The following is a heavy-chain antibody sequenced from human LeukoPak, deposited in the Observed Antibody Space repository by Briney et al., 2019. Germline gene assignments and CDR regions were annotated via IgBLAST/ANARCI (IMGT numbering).Heavy chain of an antibody. CDR1: GFTFSDYW. CDR3: ARGPYHDFWSGYR. CDR2: IKQDASEK. D-gene: IGHD3-3*01. Sequence: PGGSLRLSCAASGFTFSDYWMNWVRQAPGKGLEWVANIKQDASEKYYVDSVKGRFTISRDNTKNSLYLQMNNLRAEDTAVYYCARGPYHDFWSGYRWGQGTLVTVSS. V-gene: IGHV3-7*01. J-gene: IGHJ4*02.